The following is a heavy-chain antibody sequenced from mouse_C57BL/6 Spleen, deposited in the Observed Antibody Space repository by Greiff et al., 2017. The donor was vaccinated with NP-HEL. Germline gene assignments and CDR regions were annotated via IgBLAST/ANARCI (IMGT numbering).Heavy chain of an antibody. J-gene: IGHJ4*01. CDR2: IYPSDSET. CDR1: GYTFTSYW. CDR3: ARSPYYDAMDY. Sequence: VQLQQPGAELVRPGSSVQLSCKASGYTFTSYWMDWVTQRPGQGLEWIGNIYPSDSETHYNQKFKDKATLTVDKSSSTAYMQLSSLTSEDSAVDYCARSPYYDAMDYWGQGTSVTVSS. V-gene: IGHV1-61*01.